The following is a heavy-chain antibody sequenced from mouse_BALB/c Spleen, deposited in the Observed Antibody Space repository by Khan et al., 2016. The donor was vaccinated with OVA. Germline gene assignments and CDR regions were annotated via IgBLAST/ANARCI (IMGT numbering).Heavy chain of an antibody. Sequence: EVQLQQSGAELVKPGASVKLSCTASGFNIKDTYMHWVKQRPEQGLEWIGTIDPANGNTKYDPKFQGKATITTDTSSNTADLQLSSLTHEDNAVYYCATLGVYAMDYWGQGTSVTVSS. V-gene: IGHV14-3*02. CDR3: ATLGVYAMDY. CDR2: IDPANGNT. CDR1: GFNIKDTY. J-gene: IGHJ4*01.